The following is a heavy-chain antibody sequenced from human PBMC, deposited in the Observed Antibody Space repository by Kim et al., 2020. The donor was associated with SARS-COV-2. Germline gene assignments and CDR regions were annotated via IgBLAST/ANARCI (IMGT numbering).Heavy chain of an antibody. CDR1: GFTFSSYA. D-gene: IGHD6-13*01. CDR2: ISYDGSNK. J-gene: IGHJ4*01. Sequence: GGSLRLSCAASGFTFSSYAMHWVRQAPGKGLEWVAVISYDGSNKYYADSVKGRFTISRDNSKNTLYLQMNSLRAEDTAVYYCARVERSSSWYGRIDYWG. CDR3: ARVERSSSWYGRIDY. V-gene: IGHV3-30*04.